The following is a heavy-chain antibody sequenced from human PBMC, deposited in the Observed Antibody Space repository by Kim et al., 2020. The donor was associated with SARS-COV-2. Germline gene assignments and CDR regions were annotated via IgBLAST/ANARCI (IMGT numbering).Heavy chain of an antibody. J-gene: IGHJ4*02. Sequence: YAQKFQGRVTMTEDTSTDTAYMELSSLRSEDTAVYYCATAPILGDSSGYYWGQGTLVTVSS. CDR3: ATAPILGDSSGYY. V-gene: IGHV1-24*01. D-gene: IGHD3-22*01.